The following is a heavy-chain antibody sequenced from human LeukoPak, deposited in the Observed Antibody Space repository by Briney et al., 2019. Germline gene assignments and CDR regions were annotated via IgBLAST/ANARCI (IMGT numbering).Heavy chain of an antibody. D-gene: IGHD2-2*01. CDR3: AYSIVVVPAAIRWFDP. V-gene: IGHV1-24*01. CDR1: GYTLTELS. Sequence: ASVKVSCKVSGYTLTELSMHWVRQAPGKGLEWVGGFDPEDGETIYAQKFQGRVTMTEDTSTDTAYMELSSLRSEDTAVYYCAYSIVVVPAAIRWFDPWGQGTLVTVSS. CDR2: FDPEDGET. J-gene: IGHJ5*02.